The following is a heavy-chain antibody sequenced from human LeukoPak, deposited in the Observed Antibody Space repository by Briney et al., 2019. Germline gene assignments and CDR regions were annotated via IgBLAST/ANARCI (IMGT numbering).Heavy chain of an antibody. CDR2: ISGRGGST. V-gene: IGHV3-23*01. CDR1: GFILSRYA. D-gene: IGHD6-13*01. CDR3: AKGTRSSSWVFDY. J-gene: IGHJ4*02. Sequence: GGSLRLFCTASGFILSRYAMRWVRQAPGEAREWVSDISGRGGSTLCAHSVKGRFTISRDNSKNTLYLQMHSLRPEHTAVFYCAKGTRSSSWVFDYWGQGTLVTVSS.